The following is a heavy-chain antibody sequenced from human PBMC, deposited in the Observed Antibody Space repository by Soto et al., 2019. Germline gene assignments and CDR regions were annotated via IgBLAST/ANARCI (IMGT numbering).Heavy chain of an antibody. V-gene: IGHV1-3*01. D-gene: IGHD6-13*01. Sequence: ASVKVSCKASGYTFTSYAMHWVRQAPGQRLEWMGWINAGNGNTKYSQKFQGRVTTTRDTSASTAYMELSSLRSEDTAVYYCARDLGAAGPFDYLGQGTLVTV. J-gene: IGHJ4*02. CDR1: GYTFTSYA. CDR2: INAGNGNT. CDR3: ARDLGAAGPFDY.